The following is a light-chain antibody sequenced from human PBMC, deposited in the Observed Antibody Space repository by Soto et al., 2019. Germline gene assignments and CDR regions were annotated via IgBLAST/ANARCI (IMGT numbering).Light chain of an antibody. CDR3: CSYAGSSSVV. J-gene: IGLJ2*01. Sequence: QSALTQPASVSGSPGQSITISCTGTSSDVGSYNLVSWYQQHPGKAPKLMIYEGSKRPSGVSNRFSGSKSGNMASLTISGLQAEDEADYYCCSYAGSSSVVFGGGTKHRP. CDR1: SSDVGSYNL. CDR2: EGS. V-gene: IGLV2-23*01.